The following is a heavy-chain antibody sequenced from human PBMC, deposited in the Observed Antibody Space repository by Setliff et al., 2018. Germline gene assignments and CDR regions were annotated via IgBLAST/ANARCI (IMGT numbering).Heavy chain of an antibody. CDR1: ALTFSNYG. CDR2: IRNDGTEK. CDR3: AKVDQFDLEGLDY. D-gene: IGHD3-9*01. V-gene: IGHV3-30*02. J-gene: IGHJ4*02. Sequence: HPGGSLRLSCAASALTFSNYGIHWVRQAPGKGLEWVAFIRNDGTEKFHADPVKGRFTVSRDNSKNTVFLQMNSLTTDDTAVYYCAKVDQFDLEGLDYWGQGALVTVSS.